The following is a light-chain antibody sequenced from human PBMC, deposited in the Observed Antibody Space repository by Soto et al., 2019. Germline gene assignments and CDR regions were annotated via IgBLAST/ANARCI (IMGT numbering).Light chain of an antibody. V-gene: IGKV3-11*01. CDR2: HTS. J-gene: IGKJ1*01. CDR3: HQRQSWPRT. Sequence: EIVVTHSTATLSLSPGERATLSWRATQSISTYLAWYHHTPGQAPRLLIYHTSNRATGIPARFSGSGSGTDFTLTISSLQPEDFAVYYCHQRQSWPRTFGQGTKVDIK. CDR1: QSISTY.